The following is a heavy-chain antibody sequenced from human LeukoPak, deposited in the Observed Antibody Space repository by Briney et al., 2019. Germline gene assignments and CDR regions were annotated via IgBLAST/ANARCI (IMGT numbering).Heavy chain of an antibody. CDR1: GFTFSSYW. CDR3: TKGGRGNGEVY. J-gene: IGHJ4*02. D-gene: IGHD2-8*01. V-gene: IGHV3-7*01. Sequence: GGSLRLTCAVSGFTFSSYWRNWVRQAPGKGLEWVGNIKQDGSEKNYVDSVKGRFTISRDNAKSSLFLQMNDLRAEDTAVYYCTKGGRGNGEVYWGQGTLVTVSS. CDR2: IKQDGSEK.